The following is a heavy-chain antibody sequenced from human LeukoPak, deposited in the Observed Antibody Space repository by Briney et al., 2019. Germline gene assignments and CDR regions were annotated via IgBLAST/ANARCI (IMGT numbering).Heavy chain of an antibody. V-gene: IGHV1-46*01. Sequence: ASVTVSCKASGYTFTSYYMHWVRQAPGQGLEWLGIINPSGGSTSYAQKFQGRVTMTRDMSTSTVYMELSSLRSDDTAVYYWARVEGMVRGGLHDYYYYYYMDVWGKGTTVTVSS. J-gene: IGHJ6*03. CDR2: INPSGGST. D-gene: IGHD3-10*01. CDR3: ARVEGMVRGGLHDYYYYYYMDV. CDR1: GYTFTSYY.